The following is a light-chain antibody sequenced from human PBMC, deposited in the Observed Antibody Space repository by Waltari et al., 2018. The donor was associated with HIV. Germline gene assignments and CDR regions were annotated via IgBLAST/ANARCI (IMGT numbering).Light chain of an antibody. J-gene: IGKJ1*01. Sequence: DIVFTQSPATLSLSPGERATLSCRASQSFRRFLAWYQQKPGQAPRLFIYDTSTRATGVPARFSGSGSGTDFTLTISSLEPEDVAVYYCQQGSNWPWTFGQGTKVEIK. CDR1: QSFRRF. CDR2: DTS. CDR3: QQGSNWPWT. V-gene: IGKV3-11*01.